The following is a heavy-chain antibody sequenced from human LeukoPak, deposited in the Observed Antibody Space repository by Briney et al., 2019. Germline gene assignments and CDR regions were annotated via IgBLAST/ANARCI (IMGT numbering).Heavy chain of an antibody. CDR1: GITFEDYA. Sequence: AGGSLRLSCAASGITFEDYAMHWVRQAPGKGLEWVSGISWNSGFIGYADSVKGRFTISRDNAENSLYLQMNSLRPEDTALYYCAKDRKWELLVGHAFDIWGQGTMVSVSS. J-gene: IGHJ3*02. D-gene: IGHD1-26*01. CDR2: ISWNSGFI. V-gene: IGHV3-9*01. CDR3: AKDRKWELLVGHAFDI.